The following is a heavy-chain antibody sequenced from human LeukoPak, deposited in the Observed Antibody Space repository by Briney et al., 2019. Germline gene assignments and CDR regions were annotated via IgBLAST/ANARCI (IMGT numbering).Heavy chain of an antibody. J-gene: IGHJ6*03. Sequence: GASVKVSCKASGYTFTGYYMHWVRQAPGQGLEWMGWINPNSGGTNYAQKFQGRVTMTRDTSISTAYMELSRLRSDDTAVYYCARDLGSCSGGSCYSNYYYMDDWGKGTTVTVSS. CDR1: GYTFTGYY. D-gene: IGHD2-15*01. V-gene: IGHV1-2*02. CDR2: INPNSGGT. CDR3: ARDLGSCSGGSCYSNYYYMDD.